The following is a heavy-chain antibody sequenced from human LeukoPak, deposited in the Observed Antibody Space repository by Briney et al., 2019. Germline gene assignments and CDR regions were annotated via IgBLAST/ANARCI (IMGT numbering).Heavy chain of an antibody. Sequence: SETLSLTCTVSGGSISSSSYYWGWIRQPPGKGLEWIGSIYYSGSTYYNPSLKSRVTISVDTSKNQFSLKLSSVTAADTAVYYCARVSTDSSGLFYYYYMDVWGKGTTVTVSS. CDR1: GGSISSSSYY. J-gene: IGHJ6*03. D-gene: IGHD3-22*01. CDR3: ARVSTDSSGLFYYYYMDV. V-gene: IGHV4-39*07. CDR2: IYYSGST.